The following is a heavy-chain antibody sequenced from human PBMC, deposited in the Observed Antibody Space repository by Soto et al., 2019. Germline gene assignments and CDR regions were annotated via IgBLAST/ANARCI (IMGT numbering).Heavy chain of an antibody. Sequence: GGSLRLSCAASGFTFSSYWMTWVRQAPGKGLEWVANINQDGSEKYYMDSMKGRFTISRDNAKNSLYLQMNSLRAEDTAVYYCARGGQQLHGMDVWGQGTTVTVSS. CDR3: ARGGQQLHGMDV. D-gene: IGHD6-13*01. CDR2: INQDGSEK. CDR1: GFTFSSYW. J-gene: IGHJ6*02. V-gene: IGHV3-7*03.